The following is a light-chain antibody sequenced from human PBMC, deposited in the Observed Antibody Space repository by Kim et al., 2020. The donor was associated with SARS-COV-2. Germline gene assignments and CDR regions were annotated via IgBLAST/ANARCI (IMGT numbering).Light chain of an antibody. CDR3: QSADSSGTLVV. CDR1: ALPKQY. J-gene: IGLJ2*01. V-gene: IGLV3-25*03. Sequence: SYELTQPPSVSVSPGQTARITCSGDALPKQYAYWYQQKPGQAPVLVIYKDSERPSGIPERFSGSSSGTTVTLTTSGVQAEDEADYYCQSADSSGTLVVFGGGTQLTVL. CDR2: KDS.